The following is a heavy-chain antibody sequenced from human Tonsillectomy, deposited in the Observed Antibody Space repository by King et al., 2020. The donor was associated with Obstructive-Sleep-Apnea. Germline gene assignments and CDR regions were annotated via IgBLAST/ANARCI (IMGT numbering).Heavy chain of an antibody. J-gene: IGHJ4*02. V-gene: IGHV1-18*04. CDR3: ARRGAYSSGLYYFDY. Sequence: QLVQSGTEVKKPGASVKVSCKAFGYTFTSYVISWVRQAPGQGLEWMGWISTYNGNTNYAQQLQGRVIMTTDTSTSTAYMELRSLRSDDTAVYYCARRGAYSSGLYYFDYWGQGTLVTVSS. D-gene: IGHD6-19*01. CDR2: ISTYNGNT. CDR1: GYTFTSYV.